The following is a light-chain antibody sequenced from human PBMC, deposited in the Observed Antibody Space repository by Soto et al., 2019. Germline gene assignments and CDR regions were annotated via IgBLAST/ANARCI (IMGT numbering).Light chain of an antibody. CDR1: QSVGAN. Sequence: EMVMTQSPATLSVFPGERATLSCRASQSVGANLAWYQQKPGQAPRLLIHGASTRATGIPARFSGSGSGTEFTLTISSLQSEDFAVYYCQQYNNWPRTFGGGTKVEIK. V-gene: IGKV3-15*01. CDR2: GAS. CDR3: QQYNNWPRT. J-gene: IGKJ4*01.